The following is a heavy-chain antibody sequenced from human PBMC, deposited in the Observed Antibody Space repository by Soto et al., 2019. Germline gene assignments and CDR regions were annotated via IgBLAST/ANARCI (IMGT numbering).Heavy chain of an antibody. V-gene: IGHV3-30*04. J-gene: IGHJ6*02. Sequence: QVQLVESGGGVVQPGRSLRLSCAASGFTFSDYAMHWVRQATGKGLEWVAVVAYDGRSKYYADSVKGRFTISRDNSRTPVYLQRISLREEVTAMYDCARDDSLVIPGGSYKYGMDVWGHGTTVTVSS. CDR2: VAYDGRSK. D-gene: IGHD2-2*01. CDR1: GFTFSDYA. CDR3: ARDDSLVIPGGSYKYGMDV.